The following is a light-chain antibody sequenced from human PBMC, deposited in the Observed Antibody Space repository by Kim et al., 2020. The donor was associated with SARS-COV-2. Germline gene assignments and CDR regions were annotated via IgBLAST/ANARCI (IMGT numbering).Light chain of an antibody. Sequence: SLSPGERAPLSCRASQRVSSYLAGYQQKPGQAPRLLIYDASNRATGIPARFSGSGSGTDFTLTISSLEPEDFAVYYCQQRSNWPTFGQGTKVDIK. CDR2: DAS. CDR1: QRVSSY. CDR3: QQRSNWPT. J-gene: IGKJ1*01. V-gene: IGKV3-11*01.